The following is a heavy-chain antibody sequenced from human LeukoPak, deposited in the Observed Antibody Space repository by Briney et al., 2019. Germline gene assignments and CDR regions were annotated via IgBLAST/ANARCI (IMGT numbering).Heavy chain of an antibody. CDR1: GGSISSYY. V-gene: IGHV4-59*01. Sequence: SETLSLTCTVSGGSISSYYWSWIRQPPGKGLEWIGYIYYSGSTNYNPSLKSRGTISVDTSKNQFPLKLSYVTAADTAVYYCARGAPDYFDYWGQGTLVTVSS. J-gene: IGHJ4*02. CDR2: IYYSGST. CDR3: ARGAPDYFDY.